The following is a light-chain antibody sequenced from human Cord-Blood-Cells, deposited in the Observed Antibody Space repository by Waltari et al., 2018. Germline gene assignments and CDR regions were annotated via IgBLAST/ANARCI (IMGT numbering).Light chain of an antibody. J-gene: IGKJ5*01. Sequence: DIVVTQSPDSLAVSLGERATINCKSSQSVLYSSNNKNYLAWYQQKPGQPPKLLIYWASTRESGVPDRFSGSGSETDFTLTISSLQAEDVAVYYCQQYYSTLITFGQGTRLEIK. V-gene: IGKV4-1*01. CDR2: WAS. CDR3: QQYYSTLIT. CDR1: QSVLYSSNNKNY.